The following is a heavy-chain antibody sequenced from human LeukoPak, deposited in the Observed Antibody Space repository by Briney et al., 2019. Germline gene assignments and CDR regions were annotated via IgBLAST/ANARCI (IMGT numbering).Heavy chain of an antibody. Sequence: RGSLRLSCAASGFTFSDYYMSWVRQAPGKGLEWVSIISGSGGSRYYAESVKGRLTVSRDNSKEMLYLQMNSLRAEDTAVYYCAARSDYKDYWGQGTLVTVSS. V-gene: IGHV3-23*01. CDR1: GFTFSDYY. CDR3: AARSDYKDY. J-gene: IGHJ4*02. CDR2: ISGSGGSR. D-gene: IGHD3-10*01.